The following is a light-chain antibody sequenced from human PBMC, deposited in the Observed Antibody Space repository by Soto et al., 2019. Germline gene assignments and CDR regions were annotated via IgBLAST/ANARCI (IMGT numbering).Light chain of an antibody. V-gene: IGKV1-9*01. CDR3: QQLNSYPIT. CDR1: QGISSY. CDR2: AAS. Sequence: DIQLTQSPSFLSASVGDRVTITCRASQGISSYIAWYQQKSGKAPKLLIYAASTLQSGVPARCSGSESGTEFALTISSLQPEDFETYCCQQLNSYPITCGQGTRLEI. J-gene: IGKJ5*01.